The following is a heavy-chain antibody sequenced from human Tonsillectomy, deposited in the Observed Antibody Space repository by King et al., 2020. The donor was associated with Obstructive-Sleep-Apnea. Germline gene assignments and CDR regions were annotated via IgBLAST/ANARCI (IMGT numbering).Heavy chain of an antibody. CDR3: AREGCRGGSCYSRGATVTTFRIDT. V-gene: IGHV6-1*01. D-gene: IGHD2-15*01. J-gene: IGHJ5*02. CDR2: TYYRSGWFI. Sequence: VQLQQSGQGLVEPSQTLSLTCAISGDSVSSDGTAWTWIRQSPSRGLEWLGRTYYRSGWFIDYSSSVNGRITINPDTSKNQFSLHLNSMTPEDTAVYFWAREGCRGGSCYSRGATVTTFRIDTWAQGTQVSVSS. CDR1: GDSVSSDGTA.